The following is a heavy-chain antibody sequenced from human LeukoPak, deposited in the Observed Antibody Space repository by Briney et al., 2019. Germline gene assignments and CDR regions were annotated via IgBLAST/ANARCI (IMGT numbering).Heavy chain of an antibody. CDR3: AKEGGDFWSGYSDALGY. CDR2: ISGSGGST. CDR1: GFTFSSYA. J-gene: IGHJ4*02. Sequence: PGGSLRLSCAASGFTFSSYAMSWVRQAPGKGLEWVSAISGSGGSTYYADSVKGRFTISRDNSKNTLYLQMNSLRAEDTAVYYCAKEGGDFWSGYSDALGYWGQGTLVTVSS. V-gene: IGHV3-23*01. D-gene: IGHD3-3*01.